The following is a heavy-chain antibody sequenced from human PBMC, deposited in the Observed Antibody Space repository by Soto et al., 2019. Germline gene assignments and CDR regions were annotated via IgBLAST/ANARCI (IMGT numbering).Heavy chain of an antibody. CDR1: GGSIISGGYS. CDR3: ARVWFGESSWFDP. Sequence: SETLSVTSAVAGGSIISGGYSWSWIRQPPGQGLEWIGYICHSGNTYYNPSLKSRVTTSLDRSKNQFSLNLSSVTAADTAVYYCARVWFGESSWFDPWGQGTLVTVS. J-gene: IGHJ5*02. D-gene: IGHD3-10*01. CDR2: ICHSGNT. V-gene: IGHV4-30-2*01.